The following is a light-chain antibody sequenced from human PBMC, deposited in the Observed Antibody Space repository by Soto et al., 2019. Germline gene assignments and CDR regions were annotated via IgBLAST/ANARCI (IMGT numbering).Light chain of an antibody. V-gene: IGKV1-9*01. CDR2: TAS. CDR3: QQTRAYPST. J-gene: IGKJ4*01. Sequence: IQITHSPSTLSASVGDRVTFTCRASQDIAIYLAWYQQKPGEAPNLLIHTASTLHGGVPSRFSGSGSGTDFTLTITSLQAEDFATYYCQQTRAYPSTFGGGTKVDIK. CDR1: QDIAIY.